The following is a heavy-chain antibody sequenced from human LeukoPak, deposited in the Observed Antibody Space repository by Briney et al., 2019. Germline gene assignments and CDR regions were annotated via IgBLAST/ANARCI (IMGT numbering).Heavy chain of an antibody. V-gene: IGHV4-39*01. CDR3: ARQGAVGATGFDF. D-gene: IGHD1-26*01. Sequence: SETLSLTCSVSGDSISGISYYWGWIRQPPGKELEWIGKIYYSGSSYNNPSLESRVVISLDTSRNQFSLKLTSVTATDTAVYYCARQGAVGATGFDFWGQGILVTVSS. J-gene: IGHJ4*02. CDR1: GDSISGISYY. CDR2: IYYSGSS.